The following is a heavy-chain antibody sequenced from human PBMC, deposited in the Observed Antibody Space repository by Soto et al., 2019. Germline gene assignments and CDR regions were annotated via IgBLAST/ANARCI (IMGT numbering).Heavy chain of an antibody. CDR1: GFTFDDYA. J-gene: IGHJ4*02. CDR2: ISWNSGSI. Sequence: GGSLRLSCAASGFTFDDYAMHWVRQAPGKGLEWVSGISWNSGSIGYADSVKGRFTISRDNAKNSLYLQMNSLRAEDTALYYCAKSKGYCSGGSCYELDYWGQGTLVTVSS. CDR3: AKSKGYCSGGSCYELDY. D-gene: IGHD2-15*01. V-gene: IGHV3-9*01.